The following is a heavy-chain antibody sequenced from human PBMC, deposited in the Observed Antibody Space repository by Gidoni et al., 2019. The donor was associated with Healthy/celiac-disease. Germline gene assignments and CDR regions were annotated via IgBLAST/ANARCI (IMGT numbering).Heavy chain of an antibody. D-gene: IGHD4-17*01. J-gene: IGHJ6*04. Sequence: EVQLVESGGVVVQPGGSLRLSCAASGFTFDDSTMHWVRPAPGKGLEWVSLISWDGGSTYYADSVKGRFTISRDNSKNSLYLQMNSLRTEDTALYYCAKDLGTYGDYPYYYGMDVWGKGTTVTVSS. CDR1: GFTFDDST. V-gene: IGHV3-43*01. CDR2: ISWDGGST. CDR3: AKDLGTYGDYPYYYGMDV.